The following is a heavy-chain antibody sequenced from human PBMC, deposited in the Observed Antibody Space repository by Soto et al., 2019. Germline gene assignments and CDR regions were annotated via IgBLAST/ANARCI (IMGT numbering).Heavy chain of an antibody. D-gene: IGHD3-22*01. CDR2: INPSGGST. Sequence: ASVKVSCKASGYTFTSYYMHWVRQAPGQGLEGLGIINPSGGSTSYAQKFQGRVTMTRDTSTSTVYMELSSLRSEDTAVYYCATDYYDSSGYSLIAHWGQGTLVTVSS. V-gene: IGHV1-46*01. CDR3: ATDYYDSSGYSLIAH. J-gene: IGHJ1*01. CDR1: GYTFTSYY.